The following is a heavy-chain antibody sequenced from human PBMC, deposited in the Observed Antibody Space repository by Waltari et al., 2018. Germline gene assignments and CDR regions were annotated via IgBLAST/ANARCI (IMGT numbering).Heavy chain of an antibody. CDR3: ARLARHSDY. D-gene: IGHD3-3*02. Sequence: EVQLVQSGAEVKKPGESLKLSCKGSGYSFTSYWIGWVRQMPGKGLGCMGIIDPGDSDTRYSPSCQGQVTISAEKSFSTAYLQWSSLKASDTAMYYCARLARHSDYWGQGTLGTVSS. CDR1: GYSFTSYW. V-gene: IGHV5-51*01. CDR2: IDPGDSDT. J-gene: IGHJ4*02.